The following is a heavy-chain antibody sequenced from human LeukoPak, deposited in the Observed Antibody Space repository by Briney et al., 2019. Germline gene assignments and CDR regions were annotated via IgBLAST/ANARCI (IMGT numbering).Heavy chain of an antibody. CDR1: GFTVSNNY. Sequence: GGSLRLSCAASGFTVSNNYMNWVRQAPGKGLEWVSVIYSGGTTYYADSVKGRFTISRDTSKNMVFLQMNSLRVEDTAVYYCARGIDYWGRGTLVTVSS. J-gene: IGHJ4*02. CDR2: IYSGGTT. CDR3: ARGIDY. V-gene: IGHV3-53*01.